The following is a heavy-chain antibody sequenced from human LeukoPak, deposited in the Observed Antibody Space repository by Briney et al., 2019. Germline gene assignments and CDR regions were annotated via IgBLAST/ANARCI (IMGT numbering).Heavy chain of an antibody. CDR3: ARDPKVRGRLYYFDY. J-gene: IGHJ4*02. D-gene: IGHD3-10*01. V-gene: IGHV3-33*01. Sequence: GGSLRLSCTASGFTFRNYGMNWVRQAPGKGLEWVAGIWYDGSNKDYVDSVKGRFTISRDNSKNTLYLQMNSLRAEDTAVYYCARDPKVRGRLYYFDYWGQGTLVTVSS. CDR2: IWYDGSNK. CDR1: GFTFRNYG.